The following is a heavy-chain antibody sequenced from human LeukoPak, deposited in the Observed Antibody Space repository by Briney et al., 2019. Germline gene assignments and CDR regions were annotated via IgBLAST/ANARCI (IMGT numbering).Heavy chain of an antibody. CDR2: ISYDGSNK. J-gene: IGHJ6*02. D-gene: IGHD6-13*01. CDR1: GFTFSSYA. Sequence: GGSLRLSCAASGFTFSSYAMHWVRQAPGKGLEWVAVISYDGSNKYYADSVKGRFTISRDNSKNTLYLQMNSLRAEDTAVYYCARDVAAARRGTTYYYYGMDVWGQGTTVTVSS. V-gene: IGHV3-30-3*01. CDR3: ARDVAAARRGTTYYYYGMDV.